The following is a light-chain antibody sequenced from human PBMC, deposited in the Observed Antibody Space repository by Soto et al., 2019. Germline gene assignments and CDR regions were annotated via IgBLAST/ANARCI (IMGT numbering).Light chain of an antibody. CDR3: SSYTSSSTLV. V-gene: IGLV2-14*01. J-gene: IGLJ2*01. Sequence: QSALTQPASVSGSPGQSITISCTGTSSDVGGYNYVSWYQQHPGKAPKLMIYEVSNRPSGVSNRFSGSKSGNTASLTISWLQAEDEADYSCSSYTSSSTLVFGGGTKLTVL. CDR1: SSDVGGYNY. CDR2: EVS.